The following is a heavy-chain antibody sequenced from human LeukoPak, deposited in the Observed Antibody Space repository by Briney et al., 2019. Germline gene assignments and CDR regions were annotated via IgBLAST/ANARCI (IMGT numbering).Heavy chain of an antibody. CDR3: NGKQDIVVDYYFYLYGMDV. D-gene: IGHD2-2*01. V-gene: IGHV3-73*01. J-gene: IGHJ6*02. Sequence: PGGSLRLSCAASGFTFSGSAMHWVRQASGKGLEWVGRIRSKANSYATAYAASVKGRFTISRDDSKNTAYLQMNSLKTEDTAVYYCNGKQDIVVDYYFYLYGMDVWGQGTTVNVSS. CDR2: IRSKANSYAT. CDR1: GFTFSGSA.